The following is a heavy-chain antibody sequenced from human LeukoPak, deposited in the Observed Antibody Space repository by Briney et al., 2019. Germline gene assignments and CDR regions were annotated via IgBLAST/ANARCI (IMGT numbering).Heavy chain of an antibody. J-gene: IGHJ6*02. CDR2: IYHSAST. CDR3: ARARGDYGMDG. V-gene: IGHV4-30-2*01. D-gene: IGHD4-17*01. CDR1: GGSISSGCYS. Sequence: SQTLSLTCAVSGGSISSGCYSWSWIRHPPGKGLEWIVYIYHSASTNYNPSLKSRVTISVDRSKNQFSLNLSSGTAADSAVYYCARARGDYGMDGWGQGTTVTVSS.